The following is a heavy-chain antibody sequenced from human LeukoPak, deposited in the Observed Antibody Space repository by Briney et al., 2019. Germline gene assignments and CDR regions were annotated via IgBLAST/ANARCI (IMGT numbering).Heavy chain of an antibody. V-gene: IGHV4-59*08. Sequence: SETLSLTCTVPGGSISSYYWSWIRQPPGKGLEWIGSIYHSGSTYYNPSLKSRVTISVDTSKNQFSLKLSSVTAADTAVYYCARVEMATITAFDIWGQGTMVTVSS. J-gene: IGHJ3*02. D-gene: IGHD5-24*01. CDR2: IYHSGST. CDR3: ARVEMATITAFDI. CDR1: GGSISSYY.